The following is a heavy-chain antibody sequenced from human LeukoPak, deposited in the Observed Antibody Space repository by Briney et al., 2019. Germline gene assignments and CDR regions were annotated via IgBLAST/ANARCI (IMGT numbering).Heavy chain of an antibody. CDR3: ARDLRTYSSRGAHWFDP. CDR2: ISSSSSTI. Sequence: GGSLRLSCAAFGFTFSSYSMNSVRQAPGKGLEWVSHISSSSSTINYADSVKGRFTISRDNAKNSLYLQMNSLRAEDTAVYYCARDLRTYSSRGAHWFDPWGQGTLVTVSS. CDR1: GFTFSSYS. J-gene: IGHJ5*02. D-gene: IGHD6-13*01. V-gene: IGHV3-48*01.